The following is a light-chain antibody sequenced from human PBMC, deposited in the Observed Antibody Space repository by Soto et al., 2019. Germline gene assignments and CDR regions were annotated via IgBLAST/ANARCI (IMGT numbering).Light chain of an antibody. CDR2: KAS. V-gene: IGKV1-5*03. J-gene: IGKJ1*01. Sequence: DIQMTQSPSTLSGSVGDRVTITCRASQTISSWLAWYQQTPGKAPKLLIYKASTLKSGVPSRFSGSGSGTEFTLTISSLQSDDFAVYYCQQYSDWPPWRFGQGTKVDIK. CDR1: QTISSW. CDR3: QQYSDWPPWR.